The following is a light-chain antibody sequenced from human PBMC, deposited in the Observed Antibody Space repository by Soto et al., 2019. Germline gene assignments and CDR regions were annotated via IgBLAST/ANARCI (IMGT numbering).Light chain of an antibody. CDR2: DVS. CDR1: RSDVGDYNY. V-gene: IGLV2-11*01. CDR3: CSFEGSYTFWV. J-gene: IGLJ3*02. Sequence: QSALTQPRSVSGSPGQSVTISCTGTRSDVGDYNYVSWYQQYPGKAPKLVIYDVSKRPSGVPDRFSGSKSGNTASLTISGLQAEDEADYYCCSFEGSYTFWVFGGGTKVTVL.